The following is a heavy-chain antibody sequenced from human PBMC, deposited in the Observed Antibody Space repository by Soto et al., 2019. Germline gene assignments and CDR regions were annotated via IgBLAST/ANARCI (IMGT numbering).Heavy chain of an antibody. V-gene: IGHV3-9*01. D-gene: IGHD3-10*01. CDR2: ISWNSGSI. J-gene: IGHJ4*02. Sequence: GGSLRLSCAASGFTFDDYAMHWVRQAPGKGLEWVSGISWNSGSIGYADSVKGRFTISRDNAKNSLYLQMNSLRAEDTALYYCAKAYRFGGSYYYGSGSYSFDYWGQGTLVTVSS. CDR3: AKAYRFGGSYYYGSGSYSFDY. CDR1: GFTFDDYA.